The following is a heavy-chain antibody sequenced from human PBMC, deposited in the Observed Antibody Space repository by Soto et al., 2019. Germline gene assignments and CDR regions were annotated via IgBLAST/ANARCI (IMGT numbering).Heavy chain of an antibody. D-gene: IGHD4-17*01. Sequence: QVQLQESGPGLVKPSQTLSLTCTVSGGSISSGGYYWSWIRQHPGKGLEWIGYIYYSGSTYYNPSLKSRVTISVDPSNNQCSLKLSSVTAADTAVYYCARAPNGDLYGMDVWGQGTTVTVSS. CDR2: IYYSGST. J-gene: IGHJ6*02. V-gene: IGHV4-31*03. CDR1: GGSISSGGYY. CDR3: ARAPNGDLYGMDV.